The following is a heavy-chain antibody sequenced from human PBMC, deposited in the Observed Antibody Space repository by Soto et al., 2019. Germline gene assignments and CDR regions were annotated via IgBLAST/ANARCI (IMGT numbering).Heavy chain of an antibody. J-gene: IGHJ6*02. V-gene: IGHV4-31*03. D-gene: IGHD5-12*01. CDR1: GGSISSGPCY. CDR3: AKDQTENSGYELVDYYYGMDV. Sequence: PSETLSLTCTVSGGSISSGPCYWSWFRQHPGKGLEWVGYIYSSGTTYYNPSLKSRVTISADTSQNQVSLKLSSVTAADTAVYYRAKDQTENSGYELVDYYYGMDVWGQGTTVTVSS. CDR2: IYSSGTT.